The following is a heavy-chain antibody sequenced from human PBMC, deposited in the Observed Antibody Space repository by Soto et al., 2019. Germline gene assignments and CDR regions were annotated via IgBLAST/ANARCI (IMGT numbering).Heavy chain of an antibody. CDR3: GRAPGDLAYYFDY. J-gene: IGHJ4*02. CDR1: GYSISSGYY. V-gene: IGHV4-38-2*01. D-gene: IGHD3-16*01. Sequence: SETLSLTCAVSGYSISSGYYWAWIRQPPGKGLECIGSIYHSGSTYYKPSLESRVTISVDTSKNQFSLKLRSVTAAETAVYYCGRAPGDLAYYFDYWGQGTMVTVSS. CDR2: IYHSGST.